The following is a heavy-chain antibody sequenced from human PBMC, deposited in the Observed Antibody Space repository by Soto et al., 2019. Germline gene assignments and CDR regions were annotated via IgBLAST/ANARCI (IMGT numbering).Heavy chain of an antibody. Sequence: SETLSLTCTVSGDSISGYHWSWIRQPAGKGLEWIGRIYSSGTTNYKASLKSRVIMSVDTSKNQLSLKMNSMTAADTAVYYCAREFSYHFDPWGQGILVTVSS. D-gene: IGHD2-2*01. CDR3: AREFSYHFDP. J-gene: IGHJ5*02. CDR2: IYSSGTT. V-gene: IGHV4-4*07. CDR1: GDSISGYH.